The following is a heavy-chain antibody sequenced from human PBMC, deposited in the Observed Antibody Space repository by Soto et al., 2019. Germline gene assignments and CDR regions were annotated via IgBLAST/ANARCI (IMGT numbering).Heavy chain of an antibody. CDR3: AREVGHMDV. CDR2: VSPYNGDT. D-gene: IGHD2-2*01. Sequence: ASVKVSCKASGYTFTTYGINWVRQAPGQGLEWMGRVSPYNGDTSYAQKVQGRVTMTTDTSTRTAYLELRSLRSDDTAVYYCAREVGHMDVWGQGTTVTVSS. V-gene: IGHV1-18*04. J-gene: IGHJ6*02. CDR1: GYTFTTYG.